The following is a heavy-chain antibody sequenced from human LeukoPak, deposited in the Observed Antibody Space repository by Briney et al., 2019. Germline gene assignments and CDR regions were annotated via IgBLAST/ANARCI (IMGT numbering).Heavy chain of an antibody. CDR3: ARVVNLSFDY. CDR1: GYSFTPYR. Sequence: GESLKISGKCSGYSFTPYRIAWVRQVPGRALEWMGIIYPGDSDTRYNPSLQGQVTFSADKSINTAYLQWSSLKASDPAIFYCARVVNLSFDYWGQGTLVTASS. J-gene: IGHJ4*02. CDR2: IYPGDSDT. V-gene: IGHV5-51*01. D-gene: IGHD2-15*01.